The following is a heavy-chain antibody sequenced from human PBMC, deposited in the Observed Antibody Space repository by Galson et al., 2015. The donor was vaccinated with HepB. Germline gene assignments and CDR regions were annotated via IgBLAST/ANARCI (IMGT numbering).Heavy chain of an antibody. J-gene: IGHJ6*02. Sequence: LSLTCTVSGGPISNGAYFWTWIRQHPGKGLEWIGSIYYSGTTYYNPSLKSRISMSLDSSKSQFSLRLNSVTAADTAVYYCATFSDPYGMDVWGQGTTVIVSS. CDR3: ATFSDPYGMDV. CDR1: GGPISNGAYF. V-gene: IGHV4-31*03. CDR2: IYYSGTT.